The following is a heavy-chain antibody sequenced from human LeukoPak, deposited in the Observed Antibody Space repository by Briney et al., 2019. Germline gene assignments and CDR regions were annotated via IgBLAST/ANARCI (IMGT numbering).Heavy chain of an antibody. CDR2: INSDGSST. Sequence: PGGSLRLSCAASGFTFSSYWMHWVRQAPGKGLVWVSRINSDGSSTSYADSVKGRFTISRDNAKNTLYLQMNSLRAEDTAVYYCASEGSYYDYVWGSYRYQNWFDPWDQGTLVTVSS. V-gene: IGHV3-74*01. CDR3: ASEGSYYDYVWGSYRYQNWFDP. D-gene: IGHD3-16*02. CDR1: GFTFSSYW. J-gene: IGHJ5*02.